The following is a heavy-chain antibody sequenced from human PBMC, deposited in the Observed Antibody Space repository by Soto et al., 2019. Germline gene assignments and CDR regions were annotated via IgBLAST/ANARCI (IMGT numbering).Heavy chain of an antibody. CDR1: GFTVSSNY. V-gene: IGHV3-53*01. J-gene: IGHJ6*02. Sequence: PGGSLRLSCAASGFTVSSNYMSWVRQAPGKGLEWVSVIYSGGSTYYADSVKGRFTISRDSSKNTLYLQMNSLRAEDTAVYYCARDVGIADGVYYGMDVWGQGTTVTVSS. CDR3: ARDVGIADGVYYGMDV. CDR2: IYSGGST. D-gene: IGHD6-13*01.